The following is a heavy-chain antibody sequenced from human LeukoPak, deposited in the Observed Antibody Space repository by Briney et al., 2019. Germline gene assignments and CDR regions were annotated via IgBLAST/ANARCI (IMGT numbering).Heavy chain of an antibody. CDR3: TTERIGTYYDFWSGYYTGYFDY. CDR1: ACTVSNGW. D-gene: IGHD3-3*01. CDR2: IKSKTDGGTT. Sequence: GGSLRLSCAASACTVSNGWMSWFRQAPGKGLEWVGRIKSKTDGGTTDYAAPMKGRFTISRDDSKNTLYLQMNSLKTEDTAVYYCTTERIGTYYDFWSGYYTGYFDYWGQGTLGTVSS. V-gene: IGHV3-15*01. J-gene: IGHJ4*02.